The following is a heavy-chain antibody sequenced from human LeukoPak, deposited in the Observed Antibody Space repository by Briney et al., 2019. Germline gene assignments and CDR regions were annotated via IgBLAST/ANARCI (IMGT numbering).Heavy chain of an antibody. Sequence: QSGGSLRLSCAASGFTFNTYAMSWVRQAPGKGLEWVSSISGSGGSTYYADSVKGRFTISRDNSNNTLYLQINSLRAEDTAVYYCAKTPSLWWFDPWGQGTLVTVSS. V-gene: IGHV3-23*01. CDR3: AKTPSLWWFDP. J-gene: IGHJ5*02. CDR1: GFTFNTYA. CDR2: ISGSGGST. D-gene: IGHD3-16*02.